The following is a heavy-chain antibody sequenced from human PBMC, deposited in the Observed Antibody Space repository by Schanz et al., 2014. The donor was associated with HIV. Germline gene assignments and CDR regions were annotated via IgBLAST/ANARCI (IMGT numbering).Heavy chain of an antibody. CDR2: ISESGGRT. D-gene: IGHD3-22*01. CDR3: AKPEYDSRGNSQSHFDY. CDR1: GFSFSSYA. Sequence: QLLESGGGLVQPGGSLRLSCAAAGFSFSSYAMSWVRQAPRKGLEWVSGISESGGRTYYADSVNGRFTISRDNSKNTLYLQMTTLRIDDTAVYYCAKPEYDSRGNSQSHFDYWGQGTLVTVSP. J-gene: IGHJ4*02. V-gene: IGHV3-23*01.